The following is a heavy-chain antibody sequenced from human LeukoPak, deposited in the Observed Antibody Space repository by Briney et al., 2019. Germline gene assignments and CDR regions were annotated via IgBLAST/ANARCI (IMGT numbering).Heavy chain of an antibody. V-gene: IGHV1-46*01. CDR2: INPGGGST. CDR1: GGTFSSYA. J-gene: IGHJ4*02. D-gene: IGHD3-22*01. CDR3: ARAGYDSSGYYSY. Sequence: ASVKVSCKASGGTFSSYAISWVRQAPGQGLEWMGIINPGGGSTTYAQKFQGRVTMTRDTSTSTVYMEVSSLRSEDTAVYYCARAGYDSSGYYSYWGQGTLVTVSS.